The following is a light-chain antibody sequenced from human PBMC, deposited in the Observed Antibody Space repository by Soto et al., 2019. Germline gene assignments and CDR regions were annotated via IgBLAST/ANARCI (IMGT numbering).Light chain of an antibody. CDR3: QVWDTSNDHVV. Sequence: SYELTQPPSLSVAPGQTASITCGGNNIGSKSVHWYQQRPGQAPVLVVHDDSDRPSGIPDPFSGSNSENTATLTITRVEAVDEADYYCQVWDTSNDHVVFGGGTKLTVL. J-gene: IGLJ2*01. CDR1: NIGSKS. V-gene: IGLV3-21*02. CDR2: DDS.